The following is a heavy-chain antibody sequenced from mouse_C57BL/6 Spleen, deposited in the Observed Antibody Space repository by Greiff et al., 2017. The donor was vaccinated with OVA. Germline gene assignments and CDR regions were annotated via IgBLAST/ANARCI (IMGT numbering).Heavy chain of an antibody. J-gene: IGHJ4*01. V-gene: IGHV5-6*01. D-gene: IGHD2-12*01. CDR1: GFTFSSYG. CDR2: ISSGGSYT. Sequence: EVQGVESGGDLVKPGGSLKLSCAASGFTFSSYGMSWVRQTPDKRLEWVATISSGGSYTYYPDSVKGRFTISRDNAKNTLYLQMSSLKSEDTAMYYCASSIVTTAMDYWGQGTSVTVSS. CDR3: ASSIVTTAMDY.